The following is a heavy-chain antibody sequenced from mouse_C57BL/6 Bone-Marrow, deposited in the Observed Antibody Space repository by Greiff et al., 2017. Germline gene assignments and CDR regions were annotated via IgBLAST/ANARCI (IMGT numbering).Heavy chain of an antibody. Sequence: DVKLVESGPGMVKPSQSLSLTCTVTGYSITSGYDWHWIRHFPGNKLEWMGYISYSGSTNYNPSLKSRISITHDTSKNHFFLKLNSVTTEDTATYYGAREGTYRSYWYFDVWGTGTTVTVSS. CDR3: AREGTYRSYWYFDV. CDR2: ISYSGST. V-gene: IGHV3-1*01. J-gene: IGHJ1*03. CDR1: GYSITSGYD. D-gene: IGHD5-1*01.